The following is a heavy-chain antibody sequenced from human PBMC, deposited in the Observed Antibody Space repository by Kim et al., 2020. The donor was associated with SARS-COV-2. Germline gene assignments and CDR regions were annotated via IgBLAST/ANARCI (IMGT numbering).Heavy chain of an antibody. V-gene: IGHV3-72*01. CDR2: SRYNGNTLTT. Sequence: GGSLRLSCEASGFSFRDYYMDWVRQAPGKGLEWVGRSRYNGNTLTTDYAAAVRGRFTISRDESEHSLYLQMNSLKTDDTAVYYCFIIAWATGRGNHWGQGTLVTVSS. D-gene: IGHD1-1*01. CDR3: FIIAWATGRGNH. CDR1: GFSFRDYY. J-gene: IGHJ5*02.